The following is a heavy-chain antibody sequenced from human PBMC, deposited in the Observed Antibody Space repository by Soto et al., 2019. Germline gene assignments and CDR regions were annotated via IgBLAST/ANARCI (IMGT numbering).Heavy chain of an antibody. D-gene: IGHD1-26*01. CDR2: ISGSGGST. CDR1: GFTFSSYA. CDR3: AKDPEVGATVLAFDI. V-gene: IGHV3-23*01. Sequence: GGSLRLSFAASGFTFSSYAMSWVRQAPGKVLEWVSAISGSGGSTYYADSVKGRFTISRDNSKNTLYLQMNSLRAEDPAVYYCAKDPEVGATVLAFDIWGQGTMVTVSS. J-gene: IGHJ3*02.